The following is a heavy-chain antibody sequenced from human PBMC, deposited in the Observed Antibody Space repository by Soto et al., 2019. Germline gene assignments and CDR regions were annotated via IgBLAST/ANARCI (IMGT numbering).Heavy chain of an antibody. V-gene: IGHV4-59*01. CDR3: ARESGLGSWFDP. D-gene: IGHD3-3*01. Sequence: PSETLSLTCTVSGGSISSYYWSWIRQPPGKGLEWIGYIYYSGSTNYNPSLKSRVTISVDTSKNQFSLKLSSVTAADTAVYYCARESGLGSWFDPWGQGTLVTVSS. CDR1: GGSISSYY. J-gene: IGHJ5*02. CDR2: IYYSGST.